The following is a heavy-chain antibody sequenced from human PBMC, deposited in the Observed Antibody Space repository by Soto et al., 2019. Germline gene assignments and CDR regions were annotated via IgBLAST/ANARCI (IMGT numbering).Heavy chain of an antibody. Sequence: QLGGSLRLSCATSGFTFNTYAMSWVRQAPGKGLEWVSTFSATGGATYYADSVKGRFTISRDNSKNTLYLQMNSLRAEDTALYYCAKDESSVWPMGNWFNPWGQGTLVTVSS. D-gene: IGHD6-19*01. CDR2: FSATGGAT. V-gene: IGHV3-23*01. CDR3: AKDESSVWPMGNWFNP. J-gene: IGHJ5*02. CDR1: GFTFNTYA.